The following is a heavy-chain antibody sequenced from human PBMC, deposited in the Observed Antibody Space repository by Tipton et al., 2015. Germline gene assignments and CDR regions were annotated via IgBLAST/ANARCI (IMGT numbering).Heavy chain of an antibody. CDR1: GGSVTSGSYS. Sequence: TLSLTCTVSGGSVTSGSYSWSWIRQPPGKGLEWIEYISYTDGAHYNPALKSRVTISLDTSKNQFSLTLNSVAAAVTAVYYCARDLEHGLDVWGHGTTVTVSS. V-gene: IGHV4-61*01. D-gene: IGHD5-24*01. CDR3: ARDLEHGLDV. CDR2: ISYTDGA. J-gene: IGHJ6*02.